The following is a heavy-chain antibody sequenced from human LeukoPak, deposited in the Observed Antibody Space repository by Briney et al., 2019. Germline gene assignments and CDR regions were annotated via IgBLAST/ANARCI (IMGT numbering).Heavy chain of an antibody. J-gene: IGHJ4*02. V-gene: IGHV4-34*01. CDR1: GGSFSGYY. CDR3: ASRGYSGTHIDY. CDR2: INHSGST. D-gene: IGHD5-12*01. Sequence: SETLSLTCAVYGGSFSGYYRSWIRQPPGKGLEWIGEINHSGSTNYNPSLKSRVTISVDTSKNQFSLKLSSVTAADTAVYYCASRGYSGTHIDYWGQGTLVTVSS.